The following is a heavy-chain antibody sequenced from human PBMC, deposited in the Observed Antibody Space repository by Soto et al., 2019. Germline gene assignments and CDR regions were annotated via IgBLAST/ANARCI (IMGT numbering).Heavy chain of an antibody. CDR2: ISAYNGNT. Sequence: EASVKVSCKASGYTFTSYGISWVRQAPGQGLEWMGWISAYNGNTNYAQKLQGRVTMTTDTSTSTAYMELRSLRSDDTAVYYCARGRETGIAAAGTNYYYMDVWGKGTTVTVSS. J-gene: IGHJ6*03. CDR1: GYTFTSYG. D-gene: IGHD6-13*01. CDR3: ARGRETGIAAAGTNYYYMDV. V-gene: IGHV1-18*01.